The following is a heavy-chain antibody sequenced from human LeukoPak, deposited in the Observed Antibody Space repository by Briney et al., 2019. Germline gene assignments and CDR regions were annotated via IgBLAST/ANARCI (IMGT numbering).Heavy chain of an antibody. Sequence: PGGSLRLSCAASGFTFSSYSMNWVRQAPGKGLEWVSYISSSSSTIYYADSVKGRFTISRDNAKNSLYLQMNSLRAEDTGVYYCARAGRDYYYGMDVWGQGTTVTVSS. CDR3: ARAGRDYYYGMDV. J-gene: IGHJ6*02. CDR2: ISSSSSTI. V-gene: IGHV3-48*04. CDR1: GFTFSSYS.